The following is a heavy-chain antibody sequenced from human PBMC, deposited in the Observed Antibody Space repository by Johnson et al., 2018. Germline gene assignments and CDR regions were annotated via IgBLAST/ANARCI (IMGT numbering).Heavy chain of an antibody. CDR1: GFSFSSYA. J-gene: IGHJ3*02. CDR2: VSSSSGSI. V-gene: IGHV3-48*01. D-gene: IGHD1-7*01. Sequence: VQLVQSGGGSVQPGGSLRLSCAASGFSFSSYAMSWVRQAPGRGLEWVSYVSSSSGSIKYGDSVQGRLTISRDNAKNSLYLQMNSLRAEDTAVYYCARSSWDWNYVRAFDIWGQGTMVTVSS. CDR3: ARSSWDWNYVRAFDI.